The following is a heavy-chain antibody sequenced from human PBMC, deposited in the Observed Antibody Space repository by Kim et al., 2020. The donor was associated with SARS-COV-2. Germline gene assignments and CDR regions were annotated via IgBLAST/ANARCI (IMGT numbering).Heavy chain of an antibody. CDR3: ERDRRYFDY. Sequence: SETLSLTCTVSGGSISSYYWSWIRQPPGKGLEWIGYIYYSGSTNYNPSLKSRVTISVDTSKNQISLKLSSVTAADTAVYYCERDRRYFDYWGQGTLVTVSS. CDR2: IYYSGST. J-gene: IGHJ4*02. D-gene: IGHD6-6*01. V-gene: IGHV4-59*01. CDR1: GGSISSYY.